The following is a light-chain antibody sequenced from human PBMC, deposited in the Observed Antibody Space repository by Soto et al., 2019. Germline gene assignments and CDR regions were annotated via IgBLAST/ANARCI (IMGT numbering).Light chain of an antibody. CDR2: EVT. Sequence: QSVLTQPASVSGSPGQSIAISCTGTSSDVGNYDYVSWYQQHPGQAPKLIVYEVTNRPSGVSNRFSGAKSGNTASLTISGLQAEDEADYYCSSYTTTATVVFGGGTKVTVL. V-gene: IGLV2-14*01. CDR3: SSYTTTATVV. CDR1: SSDVGNYDY. J-gene: IGLJ2*01.